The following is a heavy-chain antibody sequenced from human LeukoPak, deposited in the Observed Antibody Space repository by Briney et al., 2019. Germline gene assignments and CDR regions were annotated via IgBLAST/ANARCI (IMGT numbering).Heavy chain of an antibody. D-gene: IGHD3-3*01. Sequence: GGSRRLSCVVSGFSFSDAWMSWVRQAPGKGLEWIGRIRSKTDSETTEYAAPVKRRFSISRDDSKKTLYLQMNSLKTEDTAVYYCTTGRFPPRYWGQGTLVTVSS. V-gene: IGHV3-15*01. CDR1: GFSFSDAW. J-gene: IGHJ4*02. CDR3: TTGRFPPRY. CDR2: IRSKTDSETT.